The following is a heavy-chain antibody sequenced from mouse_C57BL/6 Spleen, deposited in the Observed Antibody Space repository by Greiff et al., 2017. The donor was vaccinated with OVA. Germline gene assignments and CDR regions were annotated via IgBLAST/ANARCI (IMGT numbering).Heavy chain of an antibody. D-gene: IGHD4-1*01. V-gene: IGHV5-16*01. CDR2: INYDGSST. Sequence: EVMLVESEGGLVQPGSSMKLSCTASGFTFSDYYMAWVRQVPEKGLEWVANINYDGSSTYYLDSLKSRFIISRDNAKNILYLQMSSLKSEDTATYYCARDSALSELGGVMDYWGQGTSVTVSS. CDR1: GFTFSDYY. J-gene: IGHJ4*01. CDR3: ARDSALSELGGVMDY.